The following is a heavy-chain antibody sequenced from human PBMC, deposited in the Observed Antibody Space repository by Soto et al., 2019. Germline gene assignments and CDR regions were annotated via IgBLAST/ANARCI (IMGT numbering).Heavy chain of an antibody. D-gene: IGHD4-17*01. CDR1: GGSISTNY. Sequence: QVQLQESGPGLVKPSETLSLTCTVSGGSISTNYWSWIRQPPGKGLEWIGYIYSSGSTNYNPSLESRPIISVDTSKNQFSLNLSSVTATDPAIYYCARRKGGDYGHYFDYWGQGTLVTVSS. CDR3: ARRKGGDYGHYFDY. CDR2: IYSSGST. V-gene: IGHV4-4*09. J-gene: IGHJ4*02.